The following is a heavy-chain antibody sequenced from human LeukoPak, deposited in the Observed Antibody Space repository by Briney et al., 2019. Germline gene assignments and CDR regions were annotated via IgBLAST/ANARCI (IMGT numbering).Heavy chain of an antibody. V-gene: IGHV3-23*01. J-gene: IGHJ6*03. Sequence: GGSLRLSCAASGFPFSSYVMSWVRQAPGKGLEWVSGLSGSGGTTYYTDSVKGRFTISRDNSKNTLYLQMNSLRAEDTAVYYCVKNFWSDKYYYYYMDVWGKGTTVTVSS. CDR2: LSGSGGTT. CDR3: VKNFWSDKYYYYYMDV. CDR1: GFPFSSYV. D-gene: IGHD3-3*01.